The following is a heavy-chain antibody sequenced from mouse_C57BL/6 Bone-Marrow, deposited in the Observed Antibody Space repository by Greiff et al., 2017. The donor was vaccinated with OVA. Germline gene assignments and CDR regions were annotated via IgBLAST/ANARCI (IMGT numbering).Heavy chain of an antibody. Sequence: EVMLVESGGGLVKPGGSLKLSCAASGFTFSSYAMSWVRQTPEKRLEWVATISDGGSYTYYPDNVKGRFTISRDNAKNNLYLQMSHLKSEDTAMYYCARDANPRAMDYWGQGTSVTVSS. J-gene: IGHJ4*01. CDR1: GFTFSSYA. CDR2: ISDGGSYT. V-gene: IGHV5-4*01. CDR3: ARDANPRAMDY.